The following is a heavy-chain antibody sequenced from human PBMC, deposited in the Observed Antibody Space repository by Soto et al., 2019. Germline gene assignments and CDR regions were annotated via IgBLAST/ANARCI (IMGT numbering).Heavy chain of an antibody. Sequence: QVQLVQSGAEVKKPGASVKVSCKASGYTFTSYDINWVRQATGQGLEWMGWMNPNSGNTVYAQKFQGRVTMTRNTSMSTGHVELSSLGAEDTAVYYCARERWGGWCDPWGEGTLVTVSS. CDR1: GYTFTSYD. J-gene: IGHJ5*02. V-gene: IGHV1-8*01. CDR2: MNPNSGNT. D-gene: IGHD3-16*01. CDR3: ARERWGGWCDP.